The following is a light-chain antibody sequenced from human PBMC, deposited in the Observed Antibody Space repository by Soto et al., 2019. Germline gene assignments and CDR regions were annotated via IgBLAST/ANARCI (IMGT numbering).Light chain of an antibody. CDR2: WAS. J-gene: IGKJ1*01. Sequence: IVMTQSPDSLAVSLGERATINCKSSQSLLNRSDKKNYLAWYQQRPGQPPNLLIYWASTRQFGVPDRISGSGSGTDFTLPISSLQAEDVAVYYCQKYFNTEWTFGQGTKVEVK. CDR1: QSLLNRSDKKNY. CDR3: QKYFNTEWT. V-gene: IGKV4-1*01.